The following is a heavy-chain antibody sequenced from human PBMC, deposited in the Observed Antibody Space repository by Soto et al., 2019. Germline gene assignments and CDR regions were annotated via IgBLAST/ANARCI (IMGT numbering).Heavy chain of an antibody. Sequence: SVKVSCQASGGTFSSYTISWVRQAPGQGLEWMGRISANHGITNYAQKLQGRVTITADKSTSTAYMELRSLRSDDTAVYYCARDPYGDDAFDIWGQGTMVTVSS. CDR1: GGTFSSYT. CDR2: ISANHGIT. V-gene: IGHV1-69*04. J-gene: IGHJ3*02. CDR3: ARDPYGDDAFDI. D-gene: IGHD4-17*01.